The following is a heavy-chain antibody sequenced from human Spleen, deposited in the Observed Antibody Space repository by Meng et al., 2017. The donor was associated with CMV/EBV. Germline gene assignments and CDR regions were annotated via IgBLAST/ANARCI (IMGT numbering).Heavy chain of an antibody. CDR1: YA. J-gene: IGHJ3*02. D-gene: IGHD3-22*01. CDR3: AKDLGRMIVVVMSHPTGAFDI. CDR2: ISGSGGST. V-gene: IGHV3-23*01. Sequence: YARGWVGQAPGKGLEWVSAISGSGGSTYYADSVKGRFTISRDNSKNTLYLQMNSLRAEDTAVYYCAKDLGRMIVVVMSHPTGAFDIWGQGTMVTVSS.